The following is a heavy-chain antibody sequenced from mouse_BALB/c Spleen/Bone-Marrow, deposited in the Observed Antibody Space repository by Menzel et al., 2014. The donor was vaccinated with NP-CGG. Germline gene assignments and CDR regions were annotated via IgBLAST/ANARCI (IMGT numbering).Heavy chain of an antibody. J-gene: IGHJ2*01. CDR2: ISGGGNS. V-gene: IGHV5-6-5*01. Sequence: EVHLVESGGGLVKPGGSLKLSCAASGFSLSSYAVSWVRQTPEKRLEWVASISGGGNSYHSDDMKGRFTISRDNARNILCLQMSSLRSEDTAMYYCARARGVTTATPYYFDYWGQGTALTVSS. D-gene: IGHD1-2*01. CDR3: ARARGVTTATPYYFDY. CDR1: GFSLSSYA.